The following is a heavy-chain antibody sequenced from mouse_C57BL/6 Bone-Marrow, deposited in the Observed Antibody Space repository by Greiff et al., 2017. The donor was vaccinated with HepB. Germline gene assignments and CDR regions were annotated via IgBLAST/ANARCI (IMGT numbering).Heavy chain of an antibody. J-gene: IGHJ3*01. CDR2: IDPENGDT. CDR1: GFNIKDDY. Sequence: EVQLQQSGAELVRPGASVKLSCTASGFNIKDDYMHWVKQRPEQGLEWIGWIDPENGDTEYASKFQGKATITADTSSNTAYLQLSSLTSEDTAVYYCTTDDYDVDWFAYWGQGTLVTVSA. V-gene: IGHV14-4*01. D-gene: IGHD2-4*01. CDR3: TTDDYDVDWFAY.